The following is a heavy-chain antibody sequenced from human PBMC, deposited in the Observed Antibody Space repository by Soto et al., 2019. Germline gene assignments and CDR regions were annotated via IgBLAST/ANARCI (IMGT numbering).Heavy chain of an antibody. J-gene: IGHJ3*02. Sequence: SETLSLTCAVYGGSFSGYYWSWIRQPPGKGLEWIGEINHSGSTNYNPSLKSRVTISVDTSKNQFSLKLGPVTAADTAVYYCASLGHDYIWGSYARPFDAFDIWGQGTMVTVSS. D-gene: IGHD3-16*01. CDR3: ASLGHDYIWGSYARPFDAFDI. CDR1: GGSFSGYY. V-gene: IGHV4-34*01. CDR2: INHSGST.